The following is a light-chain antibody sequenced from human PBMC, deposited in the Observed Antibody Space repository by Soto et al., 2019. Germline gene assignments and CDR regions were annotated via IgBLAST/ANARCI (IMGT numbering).Light chain of an antibody. CDR1: QSVSSSY. CDR3: QPYGSSPRT. Sequence: EMVLTQSQGTLSLYPGERATLSCRASQSVSSSYLVWYQQIPGQAPRLRIYGASSRATGIPDRFSGSGSVTDFTLTISSLEPDDVALYYCQPYGSSPRTFGQGTQVEIK. J-gene: IGKJ1*01. CDR2: GAS. V-gene: IGKV3-20*01.